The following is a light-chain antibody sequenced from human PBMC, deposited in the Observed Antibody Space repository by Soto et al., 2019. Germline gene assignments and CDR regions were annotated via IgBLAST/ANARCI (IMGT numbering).Light chain of an antibody. Sequence: DIQMTQSPSSLSASVGDRVTITCRASQGISNYLAWYQQKPGKVPKLLIYAASTLQSGVPSRFSGSGSGTDFTPTISSLQPEDVATYYCQKYNSALWTFGQGTKVDIK. CDR2: AAS. J-gene: IGKJ1*01. V-gene: IGKV1-27*01. CDR3: QKYNSALWT. CDR1: QGISNY.